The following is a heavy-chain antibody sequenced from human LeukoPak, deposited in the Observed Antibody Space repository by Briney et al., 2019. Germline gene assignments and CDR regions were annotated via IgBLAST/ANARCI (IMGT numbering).Heavy chain of an antibody. D-gene: IGHD1-26*01. V-gene: IGHV3-21*01. CDR2: ISSSSGYI. Sequence: GGSLRLSCAASGFTFRSYSMNWVRQAPGKGLEWVSCISSSSGYIYYADSVKGRFTISRDDAKSSLYLQMNSLRAEDTAVYYCARDRSGSPNDCWGQGTLVTVSS. J-gene: IGHJ4*02. CDR3: ARDRSGSPNDC. CDR1: GFTFRSYS.